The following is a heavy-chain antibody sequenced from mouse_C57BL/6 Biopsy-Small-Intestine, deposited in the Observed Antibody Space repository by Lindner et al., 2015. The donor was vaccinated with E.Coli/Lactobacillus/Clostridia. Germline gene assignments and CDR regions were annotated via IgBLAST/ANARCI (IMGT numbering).Heavy chain of an antibody. V-gene: IGHV1-63*01. J-gene: IGHJ2*01. CDR2: IYPGGGYT. D-gene: IGHD1-1*01. Sequence: VQLQESGAELARPGASVKLSCEAPGYTFTSYGISWVKQRPGHGLEWIGDIYPGGGYTNYNEKFKGKATLTADKSSSTAYMQFSSLTSEDSAIYYCARENCGSTYFDYWGQGTTLIVSS. CDR3: ARENCGSTYFDY. CDR1: GYTFTSYG.